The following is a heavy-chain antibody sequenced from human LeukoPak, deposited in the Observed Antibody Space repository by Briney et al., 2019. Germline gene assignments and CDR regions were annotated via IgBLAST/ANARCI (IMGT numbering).Heavy chain of an antibody. D-gene: IGHD6-13*01. CDR3: ARGRAGSGYFDY. CDR2: IYTSGKT. J-gene: IGHJ4*02. CDR1: GDSISSGRYY. Sequence: SETLSLTCTVSGDSISSGRYYWSWVRQPAGKELEWIGRIYTSGKTDYNPYTPSLKSRVTVSLDTSKNQLSLFLTSVTAADTAVYYCARGRAGSGYFDYWGQGTLVTVSS. V-gene: IGHV4-61*02.